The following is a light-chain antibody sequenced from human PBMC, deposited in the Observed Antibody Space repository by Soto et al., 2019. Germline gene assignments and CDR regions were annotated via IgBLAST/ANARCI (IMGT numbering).Light chain of an antibody. CDR1: QSLVHSDGIAY. CDR3: MQGTHWPIT. J-gene: IGKJ5*01. Sequence: DVVMTQSPLSLPVTLGQPASISCRSNQSLVHSDGIAYFSWFQQRPGRSPRRLIYKVSNRDSGVPARFSGSGSFTDFALKISRVEAEDVGVYYCMQGTHWPITFGQGTRLEIK. CDR2: KVS. V-gene: IGKV2-30*02.